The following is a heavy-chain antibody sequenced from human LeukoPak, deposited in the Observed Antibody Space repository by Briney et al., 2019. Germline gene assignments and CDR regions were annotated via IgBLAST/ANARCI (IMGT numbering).Heavy chain of an antibody. CDR2: ISGSGGST. Sequence: QAGGSLRLSCAASGFTFSSYAMSWVRQAPGKGLEWVSAISGSGGSTYYADSVKGRFTISRDNSKNTLYLQMNSLRAEDTAVYYRAKDSGSYDGTEDYWGQGTLVTVSS. CDR1: GFTFSSYA. V-gene: IGHV3-23*01. D-gene: IGHD1-26*01. CDR3: AKDSGSYDGTEDY. J-gene: IGHJ4*02.